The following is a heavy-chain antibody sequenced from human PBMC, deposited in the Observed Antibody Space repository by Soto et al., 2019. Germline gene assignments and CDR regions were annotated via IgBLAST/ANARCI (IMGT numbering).Heavy chain of an antibody. V-gene: IGHV3-21*01. CDR2: ISSSSSYI. D-gene: IGHD2-15*01. Sequence: EVQLVESGGGLVKPGGSLRLSCAASGFTFSSYSMNWVRQAPGKGLEWVSSISSSSSYIYYADSVKGRFTISRDNAKNSLYLQMNSLRAEDTAVYYCARGLHCSGGSGVFDYWGQGTLVTVSS. CDR3: ARGLHCSGGSGVFDY. CDR1: GFTFSSYS. J-gene: IGHJ4*02.